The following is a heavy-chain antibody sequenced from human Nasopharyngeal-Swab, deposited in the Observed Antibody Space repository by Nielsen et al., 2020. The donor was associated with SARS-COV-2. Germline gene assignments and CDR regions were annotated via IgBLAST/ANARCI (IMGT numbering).Heavy chain of an antibody. V-gene: IGHV3-11*05. CDR1: GFTFSDYY. CDR2: ISSSSSYT. Sequence: GESLKISCAASGFTFSDYYMSWIRPAPGKGLEWVSYISSSSSYTNYADSVKGRFTISRDNAKNSLYLQMNSLRAEDTAVYYCAREGHIVVPKAFDYWGQGTLVTVSS. CDR3: AREGHIVVPKAFDY. J-gene: IGHJ4*02. D-gene: IGHD2-21*01.